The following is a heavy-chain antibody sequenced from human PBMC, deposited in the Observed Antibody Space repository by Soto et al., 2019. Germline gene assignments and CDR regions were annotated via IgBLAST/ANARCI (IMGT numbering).Heavy chain of an antibody. D-gene: IGHD4-17*01. CDR3: AKANYGGNSYYYYYGMDV. Sequence: PXGSMILSCAASGGTWSGYAMSWVRQAPGKGLEWVSAISGSGGSTYYADSVKGRFTISRDNSKNTLYLQMNSLRAEDTAVYYCAKANYGGNSYYYYYGMDVWGQGTTLTAP. V-gene: IGHV3-23*01. CDR1: GGTWSGYA. J-gene: IGHJ6*02. CDR2: ISGSGGST.